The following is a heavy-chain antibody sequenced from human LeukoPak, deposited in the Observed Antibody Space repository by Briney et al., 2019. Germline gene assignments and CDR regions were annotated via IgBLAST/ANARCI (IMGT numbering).Heavy chain of an antibody. J-gene: IGHJ4*02. CDR1: GVSISRFY. CDR2: IYSGVPT. V-gene: IGHV4-4*09. Sequence: SETLSLTCTTSGVSISRFYWSWVRQPPGKGLEWIGNIYSGVPTYFNPSLKSRVIISVDTSKNQFSLNLTSVTAADTAMYYRVQTTSWPGFDYWGQGILVTVSS. CDR3: VQTTSWPGFDY. D-gene: IGHD1-1*01.